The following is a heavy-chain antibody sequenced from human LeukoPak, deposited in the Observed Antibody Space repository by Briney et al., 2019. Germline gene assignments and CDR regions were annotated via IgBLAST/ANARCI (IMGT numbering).Heavy chain of an antibody. CDR3: ARVSDAASHSSESSGYYRT. D-gene: IGHD3-22*01. Sequence: SVKVSCKASGGTFSSYAISWVRQAPGQGLEWVGGIIPIFGTANYAQKFQGRVTITADESTSTAYMELSSLRSEDTSVYYCARVSDAASHSSESSGYYRTRGQGTLVTASS. J-gene: IGHJ4*02. CDR1: GGTFSSYA. CDR2: IIPIFGTA. V-gene: IGHV1-69*13.